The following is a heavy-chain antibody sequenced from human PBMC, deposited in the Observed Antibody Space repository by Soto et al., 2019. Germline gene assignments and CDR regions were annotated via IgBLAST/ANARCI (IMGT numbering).Heavy chain of an antibody. Sequence: QVQLVQSGAEVKKPGASVKVSCKASGYIFTDYYLHWVRQAPGQGLEYMGGINPNSGDTYYAQKFQAWVTMTWDTSINTAYMELGRLRSDDTALYYCARERISVASTDYGMDVWGQGTTVTVSS. CDR3: ARERISVASTDYGMDV. V-gene: IGHV1-2*04. J-gene: IGHJ6*02. CDR2: INPNSGDT. CDR1: GYIFTDYY. D-gene: IGHD6-19*01.